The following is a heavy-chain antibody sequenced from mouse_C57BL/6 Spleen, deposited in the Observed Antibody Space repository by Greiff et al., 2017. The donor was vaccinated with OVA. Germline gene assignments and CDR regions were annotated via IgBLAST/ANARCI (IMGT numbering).Heavy chain of an antibody. Sequence: VHVKQSGPELVKPGASVKISCKASGYSFTGYYMNWVKQSPEKSLEWIGEINPSTGGTTYNQKFKAKATLTVDKSSSTAYMQLKSLTSEDSAVYYCARWAPPPWPDYFDYWGQGTTLTVSS. CDR3: ARWAPPPWPDYFDY. V-gene: IGHV1-42*01. CDR2: INPSTGGT. CDR1: GYSFTGYY. J-gene: IGHJ2*01.